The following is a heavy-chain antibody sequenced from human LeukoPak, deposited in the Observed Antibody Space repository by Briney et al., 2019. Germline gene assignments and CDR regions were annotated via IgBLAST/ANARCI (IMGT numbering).Heavy chain of an antibody. CDR1: GFTFSSYA. J-gene: IGHJ4*02. Sequence: GGSLRLSCAASGFTFSSYAMHWVRQAPGKGLEYVSAISSNGGSTYYAKSVKGRFTSSRDNSKNTLYLQMGSLRPEDMAVYYCARGDGWVGGTLGFDWGQGTLVTVSS. CDR2: ISSNGGST. D-gene: IGHD1-26*01. V-gene: IGHV3-64*01. CDR3: ARGDGWVGGTLGFD.